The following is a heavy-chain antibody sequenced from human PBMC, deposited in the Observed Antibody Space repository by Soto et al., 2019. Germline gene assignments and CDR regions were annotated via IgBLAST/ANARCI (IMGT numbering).Heavy chain of an antibody. CDR3: AKDAGYNSSY. CDR1: GGSFSGYY. J-gene: IGHJ4*02. V-gene: IGHV4-34*01. CDR2: INHSGST. D-gene: IGHD6-19*01. Sequence: SETLSLTCAVYGGSFSGYYWSWIRQPPGKGLEWIGEINHSGSTNYNPSLKSRVTISVDTSKNQFSLKLSSVTAADTAVYYCAKDAGYNSSYWGQGTLVTVSS.